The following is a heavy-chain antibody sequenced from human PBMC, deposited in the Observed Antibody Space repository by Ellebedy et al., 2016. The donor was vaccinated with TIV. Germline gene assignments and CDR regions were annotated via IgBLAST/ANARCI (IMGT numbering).Heavy chain of an antibody. CDR3: ARARDYSRGGRYPIYFFDS. CDR2: IIPIFSTP. J-gene: IGHJ4*02. CDR1: GGTSNNYA. D-gene: IGHD2-15*01. V-gene: IGHV1-69*13. Sequence: SVKVSCKASGGTSNNYAINWPRQAPGQGLEWMGGIIPIFSTPNYAQKFQDRVTITADESTSTTYMALSSLRSEDTAVYYCARARDYSRGGRYPIYFFDSWGQGTLVTVSS.